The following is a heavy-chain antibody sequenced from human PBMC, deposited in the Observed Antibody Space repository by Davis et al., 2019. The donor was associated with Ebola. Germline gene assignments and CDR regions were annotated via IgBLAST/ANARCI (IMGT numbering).Heavy chain of an antibody. CDR2: IYYSGST. CDR3: ARHLYLGTRSYWYFDL. D-gene: IGHD3-16*01. CDR1: GGSISSSSYY. V-gene: IGHV4-39*01. J-gene: IGHJ2*01. Sequence: MPGGSLRLSCTVSGGSISSSSYYWGWIRQPPGKGLEWIGSIYYSGSTYYNPSLKSRVTISVDTSKNQFSLKLSSVTAADTAVYYCARHLYLGTRSYWYFDLWGRGTLVTVSS.